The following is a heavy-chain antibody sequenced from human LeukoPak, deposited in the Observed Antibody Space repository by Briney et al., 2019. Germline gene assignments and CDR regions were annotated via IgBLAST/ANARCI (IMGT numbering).Heavy chain of an antibody. CDR3: ARSGEPSGPLWFGELFNWFDP. J-gene: IGHJ5*02. D-gene: IGHD3-10*01. V-gene: IGHV4-39*07. CDR1: GGSISSSSYY. Sequence: PSETLSLTCTVSGGSISSSSYYWGWIRQPPGKGLEWIGSIYYSGSTYYNPSLKSRVTISVDTSKNQFSLKLSSVTAADTAVYYCARSGEPSGPLWFGELFNWFDPWGQGTLVTVSS. CDR2: IYYSGST.